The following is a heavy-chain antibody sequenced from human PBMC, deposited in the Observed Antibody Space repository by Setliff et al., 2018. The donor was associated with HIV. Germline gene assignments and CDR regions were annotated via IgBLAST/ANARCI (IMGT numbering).Heavy chain of an antibody. J-gene: IGHJ4*02. Sequence: ETLSLTCTVSGGSINTYYWTWIRQSPGKGLEWIGYFYHSGSTNYNPSLKSRVSISVDTSKNEFSLNLSSLTAADTAVYYCARGQSCTNGVCYQYWGQGTLVTVSS. CDR2: FYHSGST. CDR1: GGSINTYY. CDR3: ARGQSCTNGVCYQY. V-gene: IGHV4-59*01. D-gene: IGHD2-8*01.